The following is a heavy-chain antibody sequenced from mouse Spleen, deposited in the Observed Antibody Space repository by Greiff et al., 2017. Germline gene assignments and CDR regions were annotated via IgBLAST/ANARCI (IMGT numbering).Heavy chain of an antibody. D-gene: IGHD3-2*01. V-gene: IGHV1-5*01. Sequence: VQLQQSGTVLARPGASVKMSCKASGYSFTSYWMHWVKQRPGQGLEWIGAIYPGNSDTSYNQKFKGKAKLTAVTSASTAYMELSSLTNEDSAVYYCTRQDSSGYTWFAYWGQGTLVTVSA. J-gene: IGHJ3*01. CDR2: IYPGNSDT. CDR1: GYSFTSYW. CDR3: TRQDSSGYTWFAY.